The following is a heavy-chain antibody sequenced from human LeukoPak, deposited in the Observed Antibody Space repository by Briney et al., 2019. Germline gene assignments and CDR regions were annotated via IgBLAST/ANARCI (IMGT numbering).Heavy chain of an antibody. Sequence: PSETLSLTCNVSGGSISSYYWSWIRQPPGKGLEWIGYIYYSGSTNYNPSLKSRVTISVDTSKNQFSLKLSSVTAADTAVYYCARYYDSSGYYPYYFDYWGQGTLVTVSS. CDR3: ARYYDSSGYYPYYFDY. V-gene: IGHV4-59*01. CDR1: GGSISSYY. CDR2: IYYSGST. J-gene: IGHJ4*02. D-gene: IGHD3-22*01.